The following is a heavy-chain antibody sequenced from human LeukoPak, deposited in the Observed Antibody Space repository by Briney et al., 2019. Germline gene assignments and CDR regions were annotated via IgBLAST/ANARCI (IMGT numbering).Heavy chain of an antibody. CDR3: AKGHSSGLVPYFDY. Sequence: GGSLRLSCAASGFTFSSYAMTWVRQAPGKGLEWVSGIVGSADITYYADSVEGRVTISRDNSKNTLYLQMNSLRAEDTAAYYCAKGHSSGLVPYFDYWGQGTLVTVSS. D-gene: IGHD6-19*01. CDR1: GFTFSSYA. J-gene: IGHJ4*02. CDR2: IVGSADIT. V-gene: IGHV3-23*01.